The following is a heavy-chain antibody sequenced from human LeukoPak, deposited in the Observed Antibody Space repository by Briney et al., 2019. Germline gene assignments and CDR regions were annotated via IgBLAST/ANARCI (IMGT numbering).Heavy chain of an antibody. CDR2: IYYSGST. V-gene: IGHV4-59*08. CDR1: GGSISSYY. J-gene: IGHJ4*02. CDR3: ARAPRDFWSGYYTNFDY. D-gene: IGHD3-3*01. Sequence: SETLPLTCTASGGSISSYYWSWIRQPPGKGLEWIGYIYYSGSTNYNPSLKSRVTISVDTSKNQFSLKLSSVTAADTAVYYCARAPRDFWSGYYTNFDYWGQGTLVTVSS.